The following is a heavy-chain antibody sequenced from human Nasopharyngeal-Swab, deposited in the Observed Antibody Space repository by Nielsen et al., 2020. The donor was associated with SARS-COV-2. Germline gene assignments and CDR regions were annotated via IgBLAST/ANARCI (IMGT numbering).Heavy chain of an antibody. CDR3: ARDGGIEAYDY. D-gene: IGHD3-3*01. CDR2: ISSNGGST. J-gene: IGHJ4*02. V-gene: IGHV3-64*04. Sequence: WIRQPPGKGLEYVSAISSNGGSTYYADSVKGRFTISRDNSKNTLYLQMNSLRAEDTAVYYCARDGGIEAYDYWGQGTLVTVSS.